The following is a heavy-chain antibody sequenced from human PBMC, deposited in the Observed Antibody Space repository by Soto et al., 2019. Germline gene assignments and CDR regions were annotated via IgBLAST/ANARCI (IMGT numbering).Heavy chain of an antibody. CDR1: GFTFSNYA. Sequence: EVQLLESGGDLAQPGGSLRLICAASGFTFSNYAMTWVRQSPGQGLEWVSTITSAGSTFYGDTVKGRFTISRDNSKSTLSLQMSSLGAADTAAYYCAKTDRLLSPSSGWANRFDSWGQGTVVTVSS. CDR2: ITSAGST. J-gene: IGHJ4*02. CDR3: AKTDRLLSPSSGWANRFDS. D-gene: IGHD6-19*01. V-gene: IGHV3-23*01.